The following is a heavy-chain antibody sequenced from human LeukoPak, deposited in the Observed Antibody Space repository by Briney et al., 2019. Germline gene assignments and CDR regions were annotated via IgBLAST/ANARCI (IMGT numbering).Heavy chain of an antibody. CDR1: GFTFSSFG. V-gene: IGHV3-30*18. J-gene: IGHJ4*02. Sequence: PGGSLRLSCAASGFTFSSFGVHWVRQAPGKGLEWVAVISSDGVNKYSADSVKGRFTISRDNSKNTLYLQMNSLRAADTAVYYCAKGQNYYDGSGYYSTDYWGQGTPVTVSS. D-gene: IGHD3-22*01. CDR3: AKGQNYYDGSGYYSTDY. CDR2: ISSDGVNK.